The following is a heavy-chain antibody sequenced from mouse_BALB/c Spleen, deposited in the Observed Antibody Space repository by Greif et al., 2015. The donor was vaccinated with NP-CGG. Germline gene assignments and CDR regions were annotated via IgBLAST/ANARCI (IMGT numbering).Heavy chain of an antibody. Sequence: DVKLVESGGGLVQPGGSRKLSCAASGFTFSSFGMHWVRQAPEKGLEWVAYISSGSSTIYYADTVKGRFTISRDNPKNTLFLQMTSLRSEDTAMYYCARSMMVTTGFAYWGQGTLVTVSA. D-gene: IGHD2-3*01. CDR1: GFTFSSFG. CDR2: ISSGSSTI. J-gene: IGHJ3*01. V-gene: IGHV5-17*02. CDR3: ARSMMVTTGFAY.